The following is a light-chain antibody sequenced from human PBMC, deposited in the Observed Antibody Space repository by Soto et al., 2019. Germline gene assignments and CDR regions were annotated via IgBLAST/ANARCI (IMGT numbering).Light chain of an antibody. CDR3: SSYAGSNFP. Sequence: QSALTQPPSASGSPGQSVTISCTGTSSDVGGYNYVSWYQQHPGKAPKLMIYEVSKRPSGVPDRFSGSKSGNTASLTVSGLQAEDEADYYCSSYAGSNFPFGTGTKLTVL. CDR2: EVS. CDR1: SSDVGGYNY. V-gene: IGLV2-8*01. J-gene: IGLJ1*01.